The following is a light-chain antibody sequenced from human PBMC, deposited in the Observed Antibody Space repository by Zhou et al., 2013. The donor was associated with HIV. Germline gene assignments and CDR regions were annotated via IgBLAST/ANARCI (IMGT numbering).Light chain of an antibody. CDR3: QQYSSSFRT. J-gene: IGKJ1*01. CDR1: QSISSL. CDR2: KAS. V-gene: IGKV1-5*03. Sequence: DIQMTQSPSTVSASVGDRVTITCRASQSISSLLAWYQQKPGKAPKLLIYKASSLESGVPSRFSGSGSGTEFTLTINNLQPDDFATYYCQQYSSSFRTFGQGTKLDFK.